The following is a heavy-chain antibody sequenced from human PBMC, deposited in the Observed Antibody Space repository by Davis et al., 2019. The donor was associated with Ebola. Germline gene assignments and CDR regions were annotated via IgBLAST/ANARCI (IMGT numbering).Heavy chain of an antibody. D-gene: IGHD1-26*01. Sequence: PGGSLRLSCKGSGYSFTSYWIGWVRQMPGKGLEWMGIIYPGDSDTRYSPSFQGQVTISANKSISTAYLQWSSLKASDTAMYYCARGWDSYYFDYWGQGTLVTVSS. CDR3: ARGWDSYYFDY. J-gene: IGHJ4*02. CDR2: IYPGDSDT. CDR1: GYSFTSYW. V-gene: IGHV5-51*01.